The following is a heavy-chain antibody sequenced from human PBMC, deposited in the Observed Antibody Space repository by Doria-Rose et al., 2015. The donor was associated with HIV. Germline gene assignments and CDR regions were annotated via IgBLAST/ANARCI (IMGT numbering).Heavy chain of an antibody. CDR2: IFSDDER. J-gene: IGHJ4*02. V-gene: IGHV2-26*01. D-gene: IGHD6-13*01. CDR3: ARIKSSRWYHKYYFDF. Sequence: SGPVLVKPTETLTLTCTVSGVSLSSPGMGVSWIRQPPGNALEWLANIFSDDERSYKTSLKSRLTISRGTAKSQVVLTMTDMDPVDTATYYCARIKSSRWYHKYYFDFWGQGTLVIVSA. CDR1: GVSLSSPGMG.